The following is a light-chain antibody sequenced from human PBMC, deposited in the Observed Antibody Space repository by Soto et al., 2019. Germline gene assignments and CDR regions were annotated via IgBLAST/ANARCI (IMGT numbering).Light chain of an antibody. J-gene: IGKJ1*01. Sequence: DIQMTQSPSTLSGSVGDIVTMXXRASQTISSWLAWYQQKPGKAPKXVIYKASTLKSGVPSRFSGSGSGTEFTLTISSLQPEDFATYSCQQSYSTTWTFGQGTKVDIK. CDR3: QQSYSTTWT. CDR2: KAS. CDR1: QTISSW. V-gene: IGKV1-5*03.